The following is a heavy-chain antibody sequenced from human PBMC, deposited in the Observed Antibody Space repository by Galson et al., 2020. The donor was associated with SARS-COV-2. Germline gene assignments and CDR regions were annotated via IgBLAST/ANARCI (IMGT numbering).Heavy chain of an antibody. CDR2: ISSNGRDT. CDR3: ARDWGQGFEGNNLCTGGFDL. J-gene: IGHJ5*02. D-gene: IGHD3-16*01. V-gene: IGHV3-11*06. Sequence: GGSLRLSCAASGFTLSDYAMNWVRHAPGRGLEWVSKISSNGRDTHYAESVRGRFTISSDSAKNSLFLQMNSLRDEDTAMYYCARDWGQGFEGNNLCTGGFDLWCHGIPVTVS. CDR1: GFTLSDYA.